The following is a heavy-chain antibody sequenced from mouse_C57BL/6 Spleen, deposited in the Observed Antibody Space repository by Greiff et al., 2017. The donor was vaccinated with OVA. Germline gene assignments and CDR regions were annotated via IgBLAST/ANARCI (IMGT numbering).Heavy chain of an antibody. CDR3: AGYYGSSYAY. V-gene: IGHV1-64*01. CDR2: IHPNSGST. CDR1: GYTFTSYW. J-gene: IGHJ2*01. D-gene: IGHD1-1*01. Sequence: VQLQQPGAELVKPGASVKLSCKASGYTFTSYWMHWVKQRPGPGLEWIGMIHPNSGSTNYNEKFKSKATLTVDKSSSTAYMQLSSLTSEDSAVYYCAGYYGSSYAYWSQGTTLTVSS.